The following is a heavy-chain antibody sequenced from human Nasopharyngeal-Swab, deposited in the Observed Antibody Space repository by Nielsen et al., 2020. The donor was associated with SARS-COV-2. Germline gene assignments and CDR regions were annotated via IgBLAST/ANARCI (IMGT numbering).Heavy chain of an antibody. D-gene: IGHD2-2*01. V-gene: IGHV3-30*03. J-gene: IGHJ4*02. CDR3: ARSGCTSTSCYAGLDY. CDR2: ISYDARDK. CDR1: GFTFSSYS. Sequence: GESLKISCAASGFTFSSYSMNWVRQAPAKGLEWVTVISYDARDKYYADSVKGRFTISRDNSKNTLYLQMNSLRAEDTAVYYCARSGCTSTSCYAGLDYWGQGTLVTVSS.